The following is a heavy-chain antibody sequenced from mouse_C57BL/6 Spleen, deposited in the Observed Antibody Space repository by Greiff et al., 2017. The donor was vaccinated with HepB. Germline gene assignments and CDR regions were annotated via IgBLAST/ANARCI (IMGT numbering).Heavy chain of an antibody. J-gene: IGHJ2*01. CDR2: INPNNGGT. D-gene: IGHD2-2*01. Sequence: VQLQQSGPELVKPGASVKMSCKASGYTFTDYNMHWVKQSHGKSLEWIGYINPNNGGTSYNQKFKGKATLTVNKSSSTAYMELRSLTSEDSAVYYCARSGGYDGRYYFDYWGQGTTLTVSS. V-gene: IGHV1-22*01. CDR3: ARSGGYDGRYYFDY. CDR1: GYTFTDYN.